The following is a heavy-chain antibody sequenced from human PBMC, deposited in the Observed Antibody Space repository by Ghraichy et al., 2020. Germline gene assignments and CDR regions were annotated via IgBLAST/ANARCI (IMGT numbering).Heavy chain of an antibody. CDR3: ARDSSGWYPFDYYGMDV. J-gene: IGHJ6*02. V-gene: IGHV4-59*01. CDR2: IYYSGST. CDR1: GGSISSYY. D-gene: IGHD6-19*01. Sequence: ESLNISCTVSGGSISSYYWSWIRQPPGKGLEWIGYIYYSGSTNYNPSLKSRVTISVDTSKNQFSLKLSSVTAADTAVYYCARDSSGWYPFDYYGMDVWGQGTTVTVSS.